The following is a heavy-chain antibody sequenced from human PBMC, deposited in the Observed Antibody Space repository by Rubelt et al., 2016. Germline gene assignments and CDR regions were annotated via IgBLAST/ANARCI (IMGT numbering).Heavy chain of an antibody. CDR1: GFTVSTTY. D-gene: IGHD5-24*01. J-gene: IGHJ3*02. V-gene: IGHV3-48*04. CDR2: ISSSSSTA. CDR3: ARGNDYNSLRAFDI. Sequence: EVRLVESGGALIQPGGSLRLSCAASGFTVSTTYMSWVRQAPGKGLEWVSYISSSSSTAYYADSVEGRFTISGDNAKNSLFLQMRSLRVDDTAVYYCARGNDYNSLRAFDIWGQGTMVTVSS.